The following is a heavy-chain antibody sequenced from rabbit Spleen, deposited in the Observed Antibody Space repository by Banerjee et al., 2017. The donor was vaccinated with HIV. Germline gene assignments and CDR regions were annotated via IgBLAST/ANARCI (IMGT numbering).Heavy chain of an antibody. CDR1: GFDFSNYG. CDR3: VRDLGYDDYSEKGYFNL. V-gene: IGHV1S47*01. CDR2: IEPIFGRT. Sequence: QEQLVESGGGLVKPGGSLKLSCKASGFDFSNYGVSWVRQAPGKGLEWIGYIEPIFGRTYYASWVNGRFTVSSHNAQNTLYLQLNSLTAADTATYFCVRDLGYDDYSEKGYFNLWGPGTLVTVS. J-gene: IGHJ4*01. D-gene: IGHD2-1*01.